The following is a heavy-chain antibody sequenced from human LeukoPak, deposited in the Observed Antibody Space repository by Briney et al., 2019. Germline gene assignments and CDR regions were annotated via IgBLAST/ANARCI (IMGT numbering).Heavy chain of an antibody. CDR3: ARGRYSAGDNWFDP. V-gene: IGHV4-39*01. D-gene: IGHD3-9*01. Sequence: SETLSLTCTVSGGSISSSSYYWGWIRQPPGKGLEWIGSIYYSGSTYYNPSLKSRVTISVDTSKNQFSLKLSSVTAADTAVYYCARGRYSAGDNWFDPWGQGTLVTVSS. J-gene: IGHJ5*02. CDR2: IYYSGST. CDR1: GGSISSSSYY.